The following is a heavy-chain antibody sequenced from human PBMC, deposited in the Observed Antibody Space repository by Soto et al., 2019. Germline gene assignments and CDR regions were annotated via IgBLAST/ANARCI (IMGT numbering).Heavy chain of an antibody. CDR1: GFTFSSYE. V-gene: IGHV3-48*03. D-gene: IGHD4-17*01. CDR2: ISSSGSTI. Sequence: EVQLVESGGGLVQPGGSLRLSCAASGFTFSSYEMNWVRQAPGKGLEGVSYISSSGSTIYYADSVKGRFTISRDNAKNSRYLEMNSLRAEDTAVYYCARGSSDYGDYIDYWGQGTLVTVS. CDR3: ARGSSDYGDYIDY. J-gene: IGHJ4*02.